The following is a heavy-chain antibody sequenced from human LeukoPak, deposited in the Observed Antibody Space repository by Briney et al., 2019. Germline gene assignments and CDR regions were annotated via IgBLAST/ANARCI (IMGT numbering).Heavy chain of an antibody. CDR3: ARNKFPYYYDSSGYYYYYYYMDV. Sequence: SVTVSCKASGGTLSSYAISWVGQAPGQGLEWMGGIIPIFGTANYAQKFQGRVTITTDESTSTAYMELSSLRSEDTAVYYCARNKFPYYYDSSGYYYYYYYMDVWGKGTTVTVSS. CDR1: GGTLSSYA. D-gene: IGHD3-22*01. J-gene: IGHJ6*03. CDR2: IIPIFGTA. V-gene: IGHV1-69*05.